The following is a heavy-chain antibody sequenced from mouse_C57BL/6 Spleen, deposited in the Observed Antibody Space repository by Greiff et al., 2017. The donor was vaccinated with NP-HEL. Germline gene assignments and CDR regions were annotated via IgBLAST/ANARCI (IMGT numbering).Heavy chain of an antibody. CDR3: ARIYGYDFDY. CDR1: GFTFTDYY. V-gene: IGHV7-3*01. Sequence: EVKLVESGGGLVQPGGSLSLSCAASGFTFTDYYMSWVRQPPGKALEWLGFIRNKANGYTTEYSASVKGRFTISRDNSQRILYLQMNALRAEDSATYYCARIYGYDFDYWGQGTTLTVSS. J-gene: IGHJ2*01. CDR2: IRNKANGYTT. D-gene: IGHD2-2*01.